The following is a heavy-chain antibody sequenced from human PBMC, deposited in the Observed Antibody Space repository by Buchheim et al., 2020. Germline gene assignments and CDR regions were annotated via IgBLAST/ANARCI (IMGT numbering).Heavy chain of an antibody. CDR3: ARESISSSSGWYVFDY. Sequence: EVQLLESGGGLVKPGGSLRLSCAASGFTFRNYNINWVRQAPGKGLEWVSSISSSGSFIYYADSVKGRFTISRDNAKNSLYLQMNSLRAEDTAVYYCARESISSSSGWYVFDYWGQGTL. CDR2: ISSSGSFI. CDR1: GFTFRNYN. D-gene: IGHD6-19*01. V-gene: IGHV3-21*02. J-gene: IGHJ4*02.